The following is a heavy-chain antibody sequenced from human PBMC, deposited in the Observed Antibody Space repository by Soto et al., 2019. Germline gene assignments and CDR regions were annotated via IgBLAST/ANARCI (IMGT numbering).Heavy chain of an antibody. CDR3: ASQEGYRSSIGAFDY. V-gene: IGHV3-30-3*01. CDR1: GFTFSSYA. J-gene: IGHJ4*02. CDR2: ISYDGSNK. D-gene: IGHD5-18*01. Sequence: GGSLRLSCAASGFTFSSYAMHWVRRAPGKGLEWVAVISYDGSNKYYADSVKGRFTISRDNSMNTLSLQLNSLRAEDTAVYYCASQEGYRSSIGAFDYWGQGTLVTVSS.